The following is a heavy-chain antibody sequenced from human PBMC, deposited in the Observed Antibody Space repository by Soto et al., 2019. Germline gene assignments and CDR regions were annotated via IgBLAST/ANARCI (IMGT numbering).Heavy chain of an antibody. V-gene: IGHV1-18*01. J-gene: IGHJ5*02. CDR2: ISAYNGNT. CDR3: ARDQRRDYYGLENWFDP. Sequence: QVQLVQSGAEVKKPGASVKVSCKASGYTFTSYGISWVRQAPGQGLEWMGWISAYNGNTNYAQKLQGRVTMTTDTSTSTAYMELRSLRSDDTAVYYCARDQRRDYYGLENWFDPWGQGTLVTVSS. D-gene: IGHD3-10*01. CDR1: GYTFTSYG.